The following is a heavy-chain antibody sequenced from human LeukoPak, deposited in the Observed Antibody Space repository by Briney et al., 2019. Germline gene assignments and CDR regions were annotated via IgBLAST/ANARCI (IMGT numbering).Heavy chain of an antibody. D-gene: IGHD2-2*03. V-gene: IGHV3-7*01. CDR3: ARDSWVPGYCSSTSCQCYYYGMDV. Sequence: GGSLRLSCAASGFTFSSYWMSWVRQALGKGLEWVANIKQDGSEKYYVDSVKGRFTISRDNAKNSLYLQMNRLRAEDTAVYYCARDSWVPGYCSSTSCQCYYYGMDVWGQGTTVAVSS. CDR1: GFTFSSYW. CDR2: IKQDGSEK. J-gene: IGHJ6*02.